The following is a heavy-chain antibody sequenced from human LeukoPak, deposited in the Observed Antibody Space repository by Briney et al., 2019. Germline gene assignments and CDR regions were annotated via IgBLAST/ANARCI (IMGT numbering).Heavy chain of an antibody. CDR1: GFTFSTYW. J-gene: IGHJ4*02. CDR2: IKQDGSEE. D-gene: IGHD1-14*01. CDR3: ARATTAFDY. Sequence: QTGGSLRLSCAASGFTFSTYWMSWVRQAPGKGLEWVANIKQDGSEEYYMDSVKGRFTTSRDNAKNSLYLQMNSLRAEDTAVYYCARATTAFDYWGQGTLVTVSS. V-gene: IGHV3-7*05.